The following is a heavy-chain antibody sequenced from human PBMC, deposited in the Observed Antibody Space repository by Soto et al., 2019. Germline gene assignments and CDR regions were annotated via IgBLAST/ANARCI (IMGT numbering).Heavy chain of an antibody. CDR3: ARSEGPQWLQYDY. J-gene: IGHJ4*02. Sequence: GGSLRLSCAASGFTFSSYWMHWVRQGPGKGLVWVSRVNSDESSTSYADSVKGRFTISRDNSKNTLYLQMNSLRAEDTAVYYCARSEGPQWLQYDYWGQGTLVTVSS. CDR1: GFTFSSYW. D-gene: IGHD5-12*01. V-gene: IGHV3-74*01. CDR2: VNSDESST.